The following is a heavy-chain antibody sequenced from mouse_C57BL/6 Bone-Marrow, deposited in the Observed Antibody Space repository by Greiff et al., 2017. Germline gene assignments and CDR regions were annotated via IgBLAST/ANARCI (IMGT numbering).Heavy chain of an antibody. CDR1: GYTFTSYW. Sequence: VQLQQPGAELVKPGASVKLSCKASGYTFTSYWMHWVKQRPGRGLEWIGRIDPNCGGTKYNEKFKSKATLTVDKPSITAYMQLSSLTSEDSAVYYCASPDYYGSSYVPHYYAMDYWGQGTSVTVSS. CDR3: ASPDYYGSSYVPHYYAMDY. CDR2: IDPNCGGT. V-gene: IGHV1-72*01. D-gene: IGHD1-1*01. J-gene: IGHJ4*01.